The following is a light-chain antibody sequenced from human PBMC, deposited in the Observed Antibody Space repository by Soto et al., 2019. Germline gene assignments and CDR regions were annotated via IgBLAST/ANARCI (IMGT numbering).Light chain of an antibody. Sequence: EIVLTQSPATLSVSPGDGATLSCRASQTISSNLAWYQQKPGQAPRLLIYGASTRATGIPARFSGSGSGTEFTLTITSLQSEDFAIYYCQQYGSWLQTF. J-gene: IGKJ1*01. V-gene: IGKV3-15*01. CDR1: QTISSN. CDR2: GAS. CDR3: QQYGSWLQT.